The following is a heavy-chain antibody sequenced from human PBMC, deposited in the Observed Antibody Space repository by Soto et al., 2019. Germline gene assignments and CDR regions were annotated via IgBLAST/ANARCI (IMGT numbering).Heavy chain of an antibody. V-gene: IGHV3-30-3*01. CDR3: ARTYGSGSYYYYYGMDV. CDR1: ELNFISHA. Sequence: QRHSYTASELNFISHAMSWVSQAQGEGLEWVAVISYDGSNKYYADSVKGRFTISRDNSKNTLYLQMNSLRAEDTAVYYCARTYGSGSYYYYYGMDVLGQGTTVTV. D-gene: IGHD3-10*01. CDR2: ISYDGSNK. J-gene: IGHJ6*02.